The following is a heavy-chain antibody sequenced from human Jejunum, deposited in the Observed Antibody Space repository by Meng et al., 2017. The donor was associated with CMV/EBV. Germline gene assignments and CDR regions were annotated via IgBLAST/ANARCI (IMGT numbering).Heavy chain of an antibody. V-gene: IGHV4-59*01. CDR1: GGSISGYV. D-gene: IGHD6-25*01. Sequence: VSGGSISGYVWSWIRQPPGQGLEWIGYIYSSGSTNYNPSLKSRVTMLVDPSKNQFSLKLSSVTAADTAVYYCARDQRQTYFYGADIWGQGTTVTVSS. CDR2: IYSSGST. CDR3: ARDQRQTYFYGADI. J-gene: IGHJ6*02.